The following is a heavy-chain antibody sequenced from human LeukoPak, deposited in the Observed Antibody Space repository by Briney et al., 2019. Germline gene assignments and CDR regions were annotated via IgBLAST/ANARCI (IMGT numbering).Heavy chain of an antibody. Sequence: QAGGSLRLSCAASGFTFSSYAMHWVRQAPGKGLEYVSAISSNGGSTYYANSVKGRFTISRDNSKNTLYLQMGSLRAEDMAVYYCARSAKFDILTGYNDYWGQGTLVTVSS. CDR2: ISSNGGST. V-gene: IGHV3-64*01. D-gene: IGHD3-9*01. CDR3: ARSAKFDILTGYNDY. CDR1: GFTFSSYA. J-gene: IGHJ4*02.